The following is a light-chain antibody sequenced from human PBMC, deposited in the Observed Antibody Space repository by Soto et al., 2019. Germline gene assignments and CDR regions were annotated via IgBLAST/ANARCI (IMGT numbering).Light chain of an antibody. CDR1: QGISSH. J-gene: IGKJ5*01. V-gene: IGKV1-9*01. CDR3: QQLNGYPIT. Sequence: IQLTQSPSSLSASVGDRVTITGRASQGISSHLVWYQQKPGKAPKLLIYAASTLQSGVPSRFSGSGSGTDFTLTISSLQPEDFAAYYCQQLNGYPITFGQGTRLDIK. CDR2: AAS.